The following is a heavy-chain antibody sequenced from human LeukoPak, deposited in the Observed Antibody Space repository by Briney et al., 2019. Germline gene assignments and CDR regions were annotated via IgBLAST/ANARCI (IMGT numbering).Heavy chain of an antibody. D-gene: IGHD6-19*01. V-gene: IGHV3-9*01. CDR3: AKGRYSSGWDIDY. CDR2: ISWNSGTI. J-gene: IGHJ4*02. Sequence: GGSLRLSCAASGFTFDDYGMHWVRQAPGKGLEWVSSISWNSGTIGYADSVKGRFTISRDNAKNSLCLQMNSLRAEDTALYYCAKGRYSSGWDIDYWGQGTLVTVSS. CDR1: GFTFDDYG.